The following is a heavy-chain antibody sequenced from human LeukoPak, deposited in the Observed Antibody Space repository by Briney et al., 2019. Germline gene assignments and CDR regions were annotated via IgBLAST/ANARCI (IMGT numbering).Heavy chain of an antibody. D-gene: IGHD1-14*01. V-gene: IGHV4-4*09. J-gene: IGHJ5*02. CDR1: GGSISSYY. Sequence: SETLSLTCTVSGGSISSYYWNWIRQPPGKGLEWIGYIYSSGSTTYNPSLKSRVTISVDTSKDQFSLKLSSVTAADTAVYYCARSYTYWFDPWGQGTLVTVSS. CDR2: IYSSGST. CDR3: ARSYTYWFDP.